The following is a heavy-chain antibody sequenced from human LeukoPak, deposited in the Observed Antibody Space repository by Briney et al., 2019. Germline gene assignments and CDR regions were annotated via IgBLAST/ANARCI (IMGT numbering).Heavy chain of an antibody. CDR3: ARVPPMNYYDSSGYRGSFDY. Sequence: GASVKVSCKASGYTFTSYGISWVRQAPGQGLEWMGWISAYNGNTNYAQKLQGRVTMTTDTSTSTAYMELRSLRSDDTAVYYCARVPPMNYYDSSGYRGSFDYWRQGTLVTVSS. CDR2: ISAYNGNT. D-gene: IGHD3-22*01. J-gene: IGHJ4*02. V-gene: IGHV1-18*01. CDR1: GYTFTSYG.